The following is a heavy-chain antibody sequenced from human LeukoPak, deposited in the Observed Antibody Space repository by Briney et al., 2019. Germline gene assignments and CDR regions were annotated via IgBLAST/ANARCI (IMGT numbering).Heavy chain of an antibody. CDR3: AGHAAWREFDI. CDR1: GGSFSGYY. CDR2: INHSGST. Sequence: SETLSLTCAVYGGSFSGYYWSWIRQPPGKGLEWIGEINHSGSTNYNPSLKSRVTISVDTSKNQFSLKLSSVTAADTAVYYCAGHAAWREFDIWGQGTMVTVSS. V-gene: IGHV4-34*01. D-gene: IGHD3-3*01. J-gene: IGHJ3*02.